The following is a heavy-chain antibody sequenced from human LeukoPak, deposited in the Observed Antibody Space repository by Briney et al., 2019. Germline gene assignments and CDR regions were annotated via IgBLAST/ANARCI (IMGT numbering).Heavy chain of an antibody. CDR1: GFAFSSYA. D-gene: IGHD6-13*01. V-gene: IGHV3-23*01. CDR3: ARGRGISSWYVDY. Sequence: GGSLRLSCTASGFAFSSYAMAWVRQAPGKGLEGVAAIGSDYDRVHEDSVKGRFTISRDNSKNTLYLQMNSLRAEDTAVYYCARGRGISSWYVDYWGQGTLVSVSS. CDR2: IGSDYDR. J-gene: IGHJ4*02.